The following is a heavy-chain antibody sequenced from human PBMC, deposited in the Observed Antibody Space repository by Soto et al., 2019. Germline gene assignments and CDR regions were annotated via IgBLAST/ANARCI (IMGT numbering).Heavy chain of an antibody. Sequence: ASVKVSCKASGYTFTSYGISWVRQAPGQGLEWMGWISAYNGNTNYARKLQGRVTMTTDTSTSTAYMELRSLRSDDTAVYYCARTSTYYYDSSGYLNNWFDPWGQGTLVTVSS. CDR3: ARTSTYYYDSSGYLNNWFDP. CDR1: GYTFTSYG. CDR2: ISAYNGNT. D-gene: IGHD3-22*01. V-gene: IGHV1-18*01. J-gene: IGHJ5*02.